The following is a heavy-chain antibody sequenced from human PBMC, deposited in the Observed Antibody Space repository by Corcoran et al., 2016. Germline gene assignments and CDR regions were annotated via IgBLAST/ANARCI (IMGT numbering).Heavy chain of an antibody. J-gene: IGHJ3*02. D-gene: IGHD2-2*01. Sequence: QVQLQESGPGLVKPSETLSLTCPVSGGSINNYYWSWIREPPGKGLEWIAYIHSGGTTKYNPSLNSRVTISVDTSKNQFFLELRSVTAADTAVYYCARHMPGPFDIWGQGTVVTVSS. CDR1: GGSINNYY. CDR2: IHSGGTT. V-gene: IGHV4-59*01. CDR3: ARHMPGPFDI.